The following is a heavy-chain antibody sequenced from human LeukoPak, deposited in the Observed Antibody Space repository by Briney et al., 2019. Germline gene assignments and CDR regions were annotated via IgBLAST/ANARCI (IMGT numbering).Heavy chain of an antibody. Sequence: GGSLRLSCAASGFTVSSNYMSWVRQAPGKGLEWVSVIYSGGSTYYADSVKGRFTISRDNSKNTLYLQMNSLRAEDTAVYYCARDRPDYDYVWGSYDADDAFDIWGQGTMVTVSS. CDR1: GFTVSSNY. D-gene: IGHD3-16*01. J-gene: IGHJ3*02. V-gene: IGHV3-66*01. CDR3: ARDRPDYDYVWGSYDADDAFDI. CDR2: IYSGGST.